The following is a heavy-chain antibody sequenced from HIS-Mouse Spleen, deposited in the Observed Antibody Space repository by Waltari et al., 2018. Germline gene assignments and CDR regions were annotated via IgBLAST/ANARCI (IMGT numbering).Heavy chain of an antibody. CDR1: GFTFIRHA. CDR3: ARASVVGSGHFDY. D-gene: IGHD6-19*01. V-gene: IGHV3-30-3*01. Sequence: QVQLVESGGGVVQPGRSLRRSCAASGFTFIRHAMHWVRQAPGKGLEWVAVISYDGSNKYYADSVKGRFTISRDNSKNTLYLQMNSLRAEDTAVYYCARASVVGSGHFDYWGQGTLVTVSS. J-gene: IGHJ4*02. CDR2: ISYDGSNK.